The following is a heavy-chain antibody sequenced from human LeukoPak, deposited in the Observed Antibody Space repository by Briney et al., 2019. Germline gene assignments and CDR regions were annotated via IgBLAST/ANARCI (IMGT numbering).Heavy chain of an antibody. CDR3: ARAPPFRVMVRGVHVYFDY. J-gene: IGHJ4*02. D-gene: IGHD3-10*01. CDR2: IYHSGST. CDR1: GGSISSSNW. Sequence: PSETLSLACAVSGGSISSSNWWSWVRQPPGKGLEWIGEIYHSGSTNYNPSLKSRVTISVDTSKNQFSLKLSSVTAADTAVYYCARAPPFRVMVRGVHVYFDYWGQGTLVTVSS. V-gene: IGHV4-4*02.